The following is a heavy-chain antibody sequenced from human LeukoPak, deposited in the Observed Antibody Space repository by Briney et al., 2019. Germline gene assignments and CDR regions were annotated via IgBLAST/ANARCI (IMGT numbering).Heavy chain of an antibody. V-gene: IGHV1-2*02. CDR3: ARDSLLAAAGTLGGY. CDR2: INPNSGGT. J-gene: IGHJ4*02. CDR1: GGTFSSYA. D-gene: IGHD6-13*01. Sequence: ASVKVSCKASGGTFSSYAISWVRQAPGQGLEWMGWINPNSGGTNYAQKFQGRVTMTRDTSISTAYMELSRLRSDDTAVYYCARDSLLAAAGTLGGYWGQGTLVTVSS.